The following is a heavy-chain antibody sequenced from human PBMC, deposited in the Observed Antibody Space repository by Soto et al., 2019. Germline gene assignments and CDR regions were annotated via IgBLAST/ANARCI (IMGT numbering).Heavy chain of an antibody. CDR3: ARHLHHNTGYCPSTICYHFDY. V-gene: IGHV4-39*01. CDR2: IYYRGST. J-gene: IGHJ4*02. D-gene: IGHD2-2*01. CDR1: GDSISSSRYY. Sequence: SDTLFLTCTMSGDSISSSRYYWGCVRKPPWKGLELIGSIYYRGSTYYSPSLKSRVTISVYTSKNQFSLKLSSVTPADTAVYYCARHLHHNTGYCPSTICYHFDYCGQGTLVAVYS.